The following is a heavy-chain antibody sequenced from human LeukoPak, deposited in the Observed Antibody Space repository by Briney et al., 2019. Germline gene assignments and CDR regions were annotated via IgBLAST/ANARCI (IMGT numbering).Heavy chain of an antibody. CDR3: ARAPGTSLHYGGLDV. V-gene: IGHV3-66*01. Sequence: GGSLRLSCAASEFTVSNNHMTWVRQAPGKGLEWVSVIYSDGSTYYADSVKGRFTISRDISKNTLYLQMHSLRAEDTAVFYCARAPGTSLHYGGLDVWGQGTTVTVSS. D-gene: IGHD3-16*01. CDR1: EFTVSNNH. CDR2: IYSDGST. J-gene: IGHJ6*02.